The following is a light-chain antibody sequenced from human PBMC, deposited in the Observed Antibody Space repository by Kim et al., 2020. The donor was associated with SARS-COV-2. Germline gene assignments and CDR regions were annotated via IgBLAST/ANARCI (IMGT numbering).Light chain of an antibody. V-gene: IGLV3-1*01. J-gene: IGLJ2*01. CDR3: QAWDSSTEG. CDR1: KLGDKY. Sequence: SYELTQPPSVSVSTGQTASITCTGDKLGDKYACWYQQKPGQSPVLVIYQDSKRPSGIPERFSGSNSGNTATLTISGTQAMDEADYYCQAWDSSTEGFGGG. CDR2: QDS.